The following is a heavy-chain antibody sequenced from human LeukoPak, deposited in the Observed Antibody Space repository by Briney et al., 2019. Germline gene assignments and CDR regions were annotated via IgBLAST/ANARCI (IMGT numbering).Heavy chain of an antibody. D-gene: IGHD2-15*01. CDR3: ARALLGRYCSGSSCYSFGY. CDR1: GYTFTSYG. V-gene: IGHV1-18*04. CDR2: ISAYNGNT. Sequence: ASVKVSCKASGYTFTSYGISWVRQAPGQGLEWMGWISAYNGNTNYAQKLQGRVTMTTDTSTSTAYMELRSLRSDDTAVYYCARALLGRYCSGSSCYSFGYWGQGTLVTVSS. J-gene: IGHJ4*02.